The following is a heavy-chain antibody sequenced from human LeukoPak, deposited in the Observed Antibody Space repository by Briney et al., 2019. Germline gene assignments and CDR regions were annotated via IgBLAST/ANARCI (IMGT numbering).Heavy chain of an antibody. CDR2: ISSSSSYI. CDR3: AIDPYRYFDWLLAIDAFDI. Sequence: GGSLRLSCAASGFTFSSYTMNWVRQAPGKGLEWVSSISSSSSYIYYADSVKGRFTNSRDNAKTSLYLQMNSLRAEDTAVYYCAIDPYRYFDWLLAIDAFDIWGQGTMVTVSS. J-gene: IGHJ3*02. V-gene: IGHV3-21*01. D-gene: IGHD3-9*01. CDR1: GFTFSSYT.